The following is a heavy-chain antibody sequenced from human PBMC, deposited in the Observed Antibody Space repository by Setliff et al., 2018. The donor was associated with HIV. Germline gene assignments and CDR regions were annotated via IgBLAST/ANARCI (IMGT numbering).Heavy chain of an antibody. CDR3: ARDETWGSLYYGLDV. J-gene: IGHJ6*02. V-gene: IGHV1-2*06. D-gene: IGHD7-27*01. CDR2: INPYSGDT. Sequence: ASVKVSCKASGYTFTGYYMHWVRQAPGQGLEWMGRINPYSGDTNYAQKFQGRVTMTRDTSITTAYMELSRLRSDDTAVYYCARDETWGSLYYGLDVWGQGTTVTVSS. CDR1: GYTFTGYY.